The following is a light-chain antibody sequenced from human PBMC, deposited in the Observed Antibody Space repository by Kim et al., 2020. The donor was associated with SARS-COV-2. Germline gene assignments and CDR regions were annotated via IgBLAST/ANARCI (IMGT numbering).Light chain of an antibody. CDR1: QSVSSL. CDR2: DAS. CDR3: QQRSNWPLV. V-gene: IGKV3-11*01. Sequence: SVSTGERDALSCRGRQSVSSLLGWYQKKPGQAPRFLIDDASSRATGIRDRFSGSRYGQDCTLTISGMEPEEFAICYCQQRSNWPLVFGQGTKLEI. J-gene: IGKJ2*01.